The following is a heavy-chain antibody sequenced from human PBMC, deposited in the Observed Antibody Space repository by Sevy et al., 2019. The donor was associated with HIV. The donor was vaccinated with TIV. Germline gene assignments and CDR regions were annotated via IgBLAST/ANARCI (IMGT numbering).Heavy chain of an antibody. J-gene: IGHJ5*02. Sequence: SETLSLTCTVSGDSISSSIYCWGWIRQPPGKGLEWIGSFYYSGNTYSNPSLKSRVTISVDTSKNQFSLRLTSVTAADAAVYYCARLHPGEEAGGWSAPWGQGILVTVSS. CDR3: ARLHPGEEAGGWSAP. V-gene: IGHV4-39*01. CDR1: GDSISSSIYC. D-gene: IGHD3-16*01. CDR2: FYYSGNT.